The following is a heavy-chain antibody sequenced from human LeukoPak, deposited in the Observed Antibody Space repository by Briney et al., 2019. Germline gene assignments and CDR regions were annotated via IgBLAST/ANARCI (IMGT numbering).Heavy chain of an antibody. Sequence: GGSLRLSCAVSGFTFSRNGMHWVRQAPGKGLEWVAFIRYDGSNKYYADSVKGRFTISRDNSKNTLYLQMNSLRAEDTAVYYCAKGRRYYDSSGYQYFDYWGQGTLVTVSS. CDR1: GFTFSRNG. D-gene: IGHD3-22*01. V-gene: IGHV3-30*02. J-gene: IGHJ4*02. CDR2: IRYDGSNK. CDR3: AKGRRYYDSSGYQYFDY.